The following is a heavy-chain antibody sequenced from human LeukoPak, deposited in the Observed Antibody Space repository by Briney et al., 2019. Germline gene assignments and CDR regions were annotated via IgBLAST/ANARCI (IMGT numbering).Heavy chain of an antibody. J-gene: IGHJ4*02. Sequence: ASVKVSCKASGYTFTGYYMHWVRQAPGQGLEWMGWINPNSGGTNYAQKFQGRVTMTRDTSISTAYMKLSRLRSDDTAVYYCASNVLLWFGELIDYWGQGTLVTVSS. D-gene: IGHD3-10*01. V-gene: IGHV1-2*02. CDR1: GYTFTGYY. CDR2: INPNSGGT. CDR3: ASNVLLWFGELIDY.